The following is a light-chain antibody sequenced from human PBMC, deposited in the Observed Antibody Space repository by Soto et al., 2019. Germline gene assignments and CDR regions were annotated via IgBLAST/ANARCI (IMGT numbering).Light chain of an antibody. V-gene: IGKV1-6*01. CDR2: AAS. CDR1: QGIGND. J-gene: IGKJ1*01. CDR3: LQDFNYPCP. Sequence: AIQMTQSPSSLSASVVYRVTITCRSGQGIGNDVAWFQQRPGKAPKLLIYAASGLQSGVSSRFSGSRSGTDFTLTLSSLLPYEFATYYCLQDFNYPCPCGQGTNVEI.